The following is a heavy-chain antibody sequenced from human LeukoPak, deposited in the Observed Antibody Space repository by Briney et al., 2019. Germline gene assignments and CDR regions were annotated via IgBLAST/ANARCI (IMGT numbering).Heavy chain of an antibody. V-gene: IGHV4-4*07. J-gene: IGHJ5*02. Sequence: SETLSLTCTVSGGSMSSYYWSWIRQPAGKGLEWIGRIYSSGSTTYNPSLNSRVTMSVDTSQKQFSLRVSSVTAADTAVYYCARQGGYRWFGELLEFDPWGQGTLVTVSS. D-gene: IGHD3-10*01. CDR1: GGSMSSYY. CDR3: ARQGGYRWFGELLEFDP. CDR2: IYSSGST.